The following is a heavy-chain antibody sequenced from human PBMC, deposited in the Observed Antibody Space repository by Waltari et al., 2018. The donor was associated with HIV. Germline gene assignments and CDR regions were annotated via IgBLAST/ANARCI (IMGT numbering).Heavy chain of an antibody. J-gene: IGHJ4*02. CDR2: ISSYHGNT. V-gene: IGHV1-18*01. CDR1: GYTFTSYG. CDR3: ARVAQYQYDFWSGYRFDY. Sequence: QVQLVQSGAEVKKPGASVKVSCKASGYTFTSYGISWVRQAPGQGLEWMGWISSYHGNTNYAQHLQGRVTCTTDTSTSTAYMELRSLRSDDTAVYFCARVAQYQYDFWSGYRFDYWGQGTLVTVSS. D-gene: IGHD3-3*01.